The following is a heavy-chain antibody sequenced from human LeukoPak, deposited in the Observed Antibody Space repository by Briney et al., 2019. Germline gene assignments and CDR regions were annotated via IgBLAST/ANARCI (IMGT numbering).Heavy chain of an antibody. CDR1: GFTFDDYA. CDR3: AKVSGSTPIVYFDY. V-gene: IGHV3-9*01. D-gene: IGHD2-15*01. Sequence: GRSLRLSCAASGFTFDDYAMHWVRQAPGKSPEWVSGISWNSGSIGYADSVKGRFTISRDNAKNSLYLQMNSLRAEDTALYYCAKVSGSTPIVYFDYWGQGTLVTVSS. CDR2: ISWNSGSI. J-gene: IGHJ4*02.